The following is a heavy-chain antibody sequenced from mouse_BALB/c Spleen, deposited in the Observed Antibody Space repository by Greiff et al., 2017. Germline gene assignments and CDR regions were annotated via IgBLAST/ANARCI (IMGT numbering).Heavy chain of an antibody. Sequence: VHVKQSGPELVKPGASVKISCKASGYSFTGYYMHWVKQSHVKSLEWIGRINPYNGATSYNQNFKDKASLTVDKSSSTAYMELHSLTSEDSAVYYCARGGDYVAMDYWGQGTSVTVSS. CDR1: GYSFTGYY. V-gene: IGHV1-31*01. J-gene: IGHJ4*01. CDR2: INPYNGAT. CDR3: ARGGDYVAMDY.